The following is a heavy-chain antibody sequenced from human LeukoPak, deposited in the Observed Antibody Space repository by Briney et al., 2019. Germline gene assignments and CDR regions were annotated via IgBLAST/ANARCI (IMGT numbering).Heavy chain of an antibody. Sequence: GGSLRLSCAASGFTFSSYGMHWVRQAPGKGLEWVAVIWYDGSNKYYADSVKGRFTISRDNSKNTLYLQMNSLRAEDTAVYYCARDVAGSAAGRPREHNWFDPWSQGTLVTVSS. CDR2: IWYDGSNK. CDR1: GFTFSSYG. D-gene: IGHD6-13*01. J-gene: IGHJ5*02. V-gene: IGHV3-33*01. CDR3: ARDVAGSAAGRPREHNWFDP.